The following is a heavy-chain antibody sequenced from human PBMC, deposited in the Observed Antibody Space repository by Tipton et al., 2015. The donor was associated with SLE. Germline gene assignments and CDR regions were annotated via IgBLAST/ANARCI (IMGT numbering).Heavy chain of an antibody. V-gene: IGHV3-48*03. Sequence: SLRLSCAASGFTFSSYEINWVRQAPGKGLEWVSMISSSGSSIYYADSVMGRFTISRDSAKNSLYLEMNSLRAEDTAVYYCARSRFYYYAMDVWGQGTTVTVSS. D-gene: IGHD2-2*01. CDR3: ARSRFYYYAMDV. CDR2: ISSSGSSI. J-gene: IGHJ6*02. CDR1: GFTFSSYE.